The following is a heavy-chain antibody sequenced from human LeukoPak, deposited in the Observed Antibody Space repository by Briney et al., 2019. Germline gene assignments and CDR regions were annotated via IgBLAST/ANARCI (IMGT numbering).Heavy chain of an antibody. Sequence: ASVKVSCKASGYTFTGYYMHWVRQAPGQGLEWMGWINPNSGGTNYAQEFQGRVTMTRDTSISTAYMELSRLRSDDTAVYYCARVGAIVVPAANDYWGQGTLVTVSS. CDR2: INPNSGGT. J-gene: IGHJ4*02. V-gene: IGHV1-2*02. CDR1: GYTFTGYY. CDR3: ARVGAIVVPAANDY. D-gene: IGHD2-2*01.